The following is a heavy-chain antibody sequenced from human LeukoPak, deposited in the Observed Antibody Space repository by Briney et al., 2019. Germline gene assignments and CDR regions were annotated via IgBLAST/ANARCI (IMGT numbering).Heavy chain of an antibody. CDR2: IIPIFGTA. CDR3: ARGCSGGSCYPLSDYYYGMDV. D-gene: IGHD2-15*01. CDR1: GGTFISYA. Sequence: ASVKVSCKASGGTFISYAISWVRQAPGQGLEWMGGIIPIFGTANYAQKFQGRVTITADESTSTAYMELSSLRSEDTAVYYCARGCSGGSCYPLSDYYYGMDVWGQGTTVTVSS. J-gene: IGHJ6*02. V-gene: IGHV1-69*13.